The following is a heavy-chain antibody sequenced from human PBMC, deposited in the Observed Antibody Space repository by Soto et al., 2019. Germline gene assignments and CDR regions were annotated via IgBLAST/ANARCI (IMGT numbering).Heavy chain of an antibody. V-gene: IGHV4-61*01. CDR3: ARQYVVVVAAPTVVWFDP. D-gene: IGHD2-15*01. Sequence: PSETLSLTCTVSGGSVSSGSYYWSGIGQPPGKGLEWIGYIYYSGSTNYNPSLKSRVTISVDTSKNQFSLKLSSVTAADTAVYYCARQYVVVVAAPTVVWFDPWGQGTLVTVSS. CDR1: GGSVSSGSYY. CDR2: IYYSGST. J-gene: IGHJ5*02.